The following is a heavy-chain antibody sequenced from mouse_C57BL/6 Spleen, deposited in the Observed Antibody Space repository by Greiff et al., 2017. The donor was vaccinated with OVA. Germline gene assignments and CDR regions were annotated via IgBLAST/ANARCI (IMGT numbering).Heavy chain of an antibody. D-gene: IGHD4-1*01. Sequence: QVQLKESGAELVRPGASVTLSCTASGYTFTDYEMHWVQQTPVHGLEWIGAIDPETGGTAYNQKFKGKAILTADKASSTAYMELRSLTSEDSDVYYYKRKRNLGLPYFDYWGQGTTLTVSS. J-gene: IGHJ2*01. CDR2: IDPETGGT. CDR1: GYTFTDYE. CDR3: KRKRNLGLPYFDY. V-gene: IGHV1-15*01.